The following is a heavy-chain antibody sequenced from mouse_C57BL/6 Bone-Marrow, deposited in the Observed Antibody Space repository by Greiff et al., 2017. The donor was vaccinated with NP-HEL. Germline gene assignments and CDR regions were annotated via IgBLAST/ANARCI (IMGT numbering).Heavy chain of an antibody. CDR2: ISDGGSYT. CDR1: GFTFSSYV. J-gene: IGHJ4*01. D-gene: IGHD2-3*01. CDR3: ARDCDGAMDY. V-gene: IGHV5-4*01. Sequence: EVKLVESGGGLVKPGGSLKLSCAASGFTFSSYVMSWVRQTPETRLEWVATISDGGSYTYSPANVKGRFTISSDNAKNNLYLQMSHLKSEDTAMYYCARDCDGAMDYWGQGTSVTVSS.